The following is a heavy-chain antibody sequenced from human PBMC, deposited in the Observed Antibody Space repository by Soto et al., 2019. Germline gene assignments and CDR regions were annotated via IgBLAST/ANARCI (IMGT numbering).Heavy chain of an antibody. V-gene: IGHV3-74*01. CDR3: ARVATITDAFDI. CDR1: GFTFSNHW. Sequence: GGSLRLSCAASGFTFSNHWMHWVRQVPGKGLVWVSRIKNDGTNTIYADSVKGRFTISRDNAKNTLYLQMNSLRAEDTAVYYCARVATITDAFDIWGQGTMVTVSS. CDR2: IKNDGTNT. D-gene: IGHD5-12*01. J-gene: IGHJ3*02.